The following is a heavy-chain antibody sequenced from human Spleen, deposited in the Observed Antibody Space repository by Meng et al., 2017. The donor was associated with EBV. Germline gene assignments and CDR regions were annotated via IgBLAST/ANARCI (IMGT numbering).Heavy chain of an antibody. V-gene: IGHV4-4*02. CDR2: IYHSGST. D-gene: IGHD3-16*01. Sequence: QVQLQEAGPGLVNPSGTLSLTCAASGGFISSSKWWNWVRQAPGKGLEWIGEIYHSGSTSYNPSLGSRVTISIDKSKNQVSLKLTSVTAADTAVYYCAQRERWGLDPWGQGTLVTVSS. CDR1: GGFISSSKW. J-gene: IGHJ5*02. CDR3: AQRERWGLDP.